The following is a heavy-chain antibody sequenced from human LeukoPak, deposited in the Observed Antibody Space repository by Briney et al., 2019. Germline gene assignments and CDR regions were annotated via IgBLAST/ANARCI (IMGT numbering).Heavy chain of an antibody. D-gene: IGHD3-3*01. V-gene: IGHV4-34*01. CDR2: INHVGIT. CDR3: ARKGLRPLEWLSEYFFDY. CDR1: GESFDGYY. J-gene: IGHJ4*02. Sequence: SETPSLTCAVYGESFDGYYWSWIRQSPGKGLEWIGHINHVGITNHNPSHKSRVTISVDTSKNQFTLKVRSVTAADTGVYFCARKGLRPLEWLSEYFFDYWGQGTLVSVAS.